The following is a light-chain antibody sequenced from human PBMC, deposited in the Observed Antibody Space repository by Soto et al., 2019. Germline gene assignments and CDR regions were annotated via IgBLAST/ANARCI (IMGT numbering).Light chain of an antibody. CDR3: QPYNNWPLT. J-gene: IGKJ4*01. V-gene: IGKV3-11*01. Sequence: EIVLTHSPATLSLSPWEIATLSCRASQSVSSYLAWYQQKPGQAPRLLIYDASNRATGIPARFSGSGSGTDFTLTISSLQSEDFAIYYCQPYNNWPLTFGGGTKVDIK. CDR1: QSVSSY. CDR2: DAS.